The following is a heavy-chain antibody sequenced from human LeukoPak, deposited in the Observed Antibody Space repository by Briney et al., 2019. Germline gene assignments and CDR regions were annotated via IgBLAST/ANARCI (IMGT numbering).Heavy chain of an antibody. D-gene: IGHD1-26*01. V-gene: IGHV3-21*01. CDR1: GFSFSDYS. CDR2: ISGNSFHI. CDR3: ASGTIVGARGADN. Sequence: GGSLRLSCAASGFSFSDYSMTWVRQAPGKALEWVSSISGNSFHIFYADSVKGRFTISRDNAYKSLYLQLNSLRAEDTAVYYCASGTIVGARGADNWGQGXLVTVSS. J-gene: IGHJ4*02.